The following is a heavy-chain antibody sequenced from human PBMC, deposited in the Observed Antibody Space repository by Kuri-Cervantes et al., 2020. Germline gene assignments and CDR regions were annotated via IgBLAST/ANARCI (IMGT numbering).Heavy chain of an antibody. CDR2: ISAYNGDT. D-gene: IGHD3-22*01. CDR3: ARDMGSGYLGYYYMDV. CDR1: GYTFTGYY. J-gene: IGHJ6*03. Sequence: ASVKVSCKASGYTFTGYYMHWVRQAPGQGLEWMGWISAYNGDTNYAQKLQGRVTMTTDTSTSTAYMELSRLRSDDTAVYYCARDMGSGYLGYYYMDVWGKGTTVTVSS. V-gene: IGHV1-18*04.